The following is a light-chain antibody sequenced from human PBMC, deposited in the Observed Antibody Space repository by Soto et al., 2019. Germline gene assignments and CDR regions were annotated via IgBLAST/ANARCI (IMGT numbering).Light chain of an antibody. CDR2: KAS. CDR3: QQYNSYAKTWT. J-gene: IGKJ1*01. V-gene: IGKV1-5*03. CDR1: QTISSW. Sequence: DIQMTQSPSTLSGSVGDRVTITCRAIQTISSWLAWYQQKPGKAPKLLIYKASSLESGVPSRFSGSGSGTEFTLTISSLQPDDFATYYCQQYNSYAKTWTFGQGTKVDIK.